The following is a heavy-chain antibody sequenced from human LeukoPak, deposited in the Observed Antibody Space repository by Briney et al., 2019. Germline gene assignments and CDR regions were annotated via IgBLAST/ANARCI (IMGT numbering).Heavy chain of an antibody. V-gene: IGHV4-59*08. J-gene: IGHJ4*02. CDR1: GGSVSTYH. CDR3: ARHSARNGWEWFGEFILDY. CDR2: SYYTGST. D-gene: IGHD3-10*01. Sequence: SETLSLTCTVSGGSVSTYHWGWIRQPPGKGLEWIGYSYYTGSTNYNPSLTGRVTISVDMSKNQFSLKLSSVTAADTAVYYCARHSARNGWEWFGEFILDYWGQGTLVTVSS.